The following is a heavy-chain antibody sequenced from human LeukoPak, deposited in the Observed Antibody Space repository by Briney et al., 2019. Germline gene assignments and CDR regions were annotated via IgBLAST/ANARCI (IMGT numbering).Heavy chain of an antibody. V-gene: IGHV4-61*02. D-gene: IGHD5/OR15-5a*01. CDR2: ISSSGRT. CDR1: SGSMDGGLYY. CDR3: ARETKDIYSPSWGLYDTYYYIDA. J-gene: IGHJ6*03. Sequence: SETLSLTCTVSSGSMDGGLYYWTWLRQPAGKGLEWIVRISSSGRTTYNLSLRSRVTISLDTSKNNFSLKVTSVTAADTAVYYCARETKDIYSPSWGLYDTYYYIDAWGSGTPVTVAS.